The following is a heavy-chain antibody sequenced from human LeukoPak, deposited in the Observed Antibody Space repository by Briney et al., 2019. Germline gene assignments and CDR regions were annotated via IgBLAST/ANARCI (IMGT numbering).Heavy chain of an antibody. CDR3: ATGSYSSSWSPYYYGMDV. CDR2: INHSGST. D-gene: IGHD6-13*01. J-gene: IGHJ6*02. Sequence: PSETLSLTCAVYGGSSSGYYWSWIRQPPGKGLEGIGEINHSGSTNYNPSLKSRVTISVDTSKNQFSLKLSSVTAADTAVYYCATGSYSSSWSPYYYGMDVWGQGTTVTVSS. CDR1: GGSSSGYY. V-gene: IGHV4-34*01.